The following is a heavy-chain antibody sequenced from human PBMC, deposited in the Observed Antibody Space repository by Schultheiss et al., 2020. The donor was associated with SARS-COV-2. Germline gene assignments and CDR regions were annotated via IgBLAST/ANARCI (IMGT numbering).Heavy chain of an antibody. Sequence: GESLKISCAASGFTFSSYWMHWVRQAPGKGLVWVSRINSDGSSTSYADSVKGRFTISRDNAKNTLYLQMNSLRAEDTAVYYCARGGGWGDFWSGYYTAYWGQGTLVTVSS. D-gene: IGHD3-3*01. CDR1: GFTFSSYW. V-gene: IGHV3-74*01. CDR3: ARGGGWGDFWSGYYTAY. CDR2: INSDGSST. J-gene: IGHJ4*02.